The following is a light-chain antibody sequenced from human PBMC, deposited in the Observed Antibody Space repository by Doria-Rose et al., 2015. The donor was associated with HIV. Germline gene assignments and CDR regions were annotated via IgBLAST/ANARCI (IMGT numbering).Light chain of an antibody. CDR1: QSLLYTSKNY. V-gene: IGKV4-1*01. J-gene: IGKJ3*01. Sequence: VLTQPPESLGMSLGERATLNCKSNQSLLYTSKNYLAWYQQKPGQPPKLLIYWASTRQSGVHARFSGSGSGTDFTLTISSLEAEDVAVYYCQRYYDTPSFGPGTTADIK. CDR3: QRYYDTPS. CDR2: WAS.